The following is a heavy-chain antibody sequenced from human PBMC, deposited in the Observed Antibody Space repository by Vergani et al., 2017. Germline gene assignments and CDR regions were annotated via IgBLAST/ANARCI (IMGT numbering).Heavy chain of an antibody. J-gene: IGHJ4*02. V-gene: IGHV3-23*01. CDR1: GFRFREHG. D-gene: IGHD6-19*01. CDR2: ISGHDHRT. CDR3: ARSLVAGKGGY. Sequence: VQLLESGGGSVQPGESLRLSCVASGFRFREHGMNWVRQAPGKGLEWVSGISGHDHRTLYADSVKGRFIISRDDSKNTLYLEMNSLRVEDTAVYFCARSLVAGKGGYWGQGTRVAVSS.